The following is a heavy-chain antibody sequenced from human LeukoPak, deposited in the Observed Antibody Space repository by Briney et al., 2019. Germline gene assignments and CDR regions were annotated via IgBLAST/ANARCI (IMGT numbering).Heavy chain of an antibody. Sequence: SETLSLTCTVSGGSISSYYWSWIRQPPGKGLEWIGYIYYSGNTIYNPSLRSRVIISVDTSKNQISLKLSSVTAADTAVYYCARVIVATIGSYFDYWGQGSLVTVSS. CDR3: ARVIVATIGSYFDY. J-gene: IGHJ4*02. CDR2: IYYSGNT. D-gene: IGHD5-12*01. V-gene: IGHV4-59*01. CDR1: GGSISSYY.